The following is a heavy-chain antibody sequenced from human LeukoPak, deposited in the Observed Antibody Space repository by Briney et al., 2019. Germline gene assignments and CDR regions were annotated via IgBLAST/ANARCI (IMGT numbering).Heavy chain of an antibody. V-gene: IGHV3-66*01. D-gene: IGHD3-10*01. Sequence: GGSLRLSCAASGFTVSSNYMSWVRQAPGKGLEWVSVIYSGGSTYYADSVEGRFTIFRDNSKNTLYLQMNSLRAEDTAVYYCARDFQGYYYGSGSYYYYYGMDVWGQGTTVTVSS. J-gene: IGHJ6*02. CDR3: ARDFQGYYYGSGSYYYYYGMDV. CDR2: IYSGGST. CDR1: GFTVSSNY.